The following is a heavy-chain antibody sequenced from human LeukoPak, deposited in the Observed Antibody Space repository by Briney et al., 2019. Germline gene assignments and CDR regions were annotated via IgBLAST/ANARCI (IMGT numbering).Heavy chain of an antibody. J-gene: IGHJ6*03. V-gene: IGHV3-11*01. D-gene: IGHD3-3*01. CDR3: VSLITIFGVVTPDYMDV. CDR1: GFTFSDYY. CDR2: ISSSGSTI. Sequence: GGSLRLSCAASGFTFSDYYMSWIRQAPGKGLEWVSYISSSGSTIYYADSVKGRFTISRDNAKNSLYLQMNSLRAEDTAVHYCVSLITIFGVVTPDYMDVWGKGTTVTVSS.